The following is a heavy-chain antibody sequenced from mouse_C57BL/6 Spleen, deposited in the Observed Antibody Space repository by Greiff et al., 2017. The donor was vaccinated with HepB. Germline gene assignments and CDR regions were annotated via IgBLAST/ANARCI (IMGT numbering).Heavy chain of an antibody. D-gene: IGHD1-1*01. Sequence: QVQLQQPGAELVMPGASVKLSCKASGYTFTSYWMHWVKQRPGQGLEWIGEIDPSDSYTNYNQKFKGKSTLTVDKSSSTAYMQLSSLTSADSAVYYCARSDYYGSSYGYFDYWGQGTTLTVSS. CDR1: GYTFTSYW. CDR3: ARSDYYGSSYGYFDY. J-gene: IGHJ2*01. V-gene: IGHV1-69*01. CDR2: IDPSDSYT.